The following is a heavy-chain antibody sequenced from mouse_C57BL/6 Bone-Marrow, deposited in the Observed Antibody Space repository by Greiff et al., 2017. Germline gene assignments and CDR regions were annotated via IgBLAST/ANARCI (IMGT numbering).Heavy chain of an antibody. CDR2: IDPSDSYT. CDR1: GYTFTSYW. D-gene: IGHD2-4*01. Sequence: QVQLQQPGAELVKPGASVKLSCKASGYTFTSYWMQWVKQRPGQGLEWIGEIDPSDSYTNYNQKCKGKATLTVDTASRTSYMQLSSLTSEDSEVYYCARSGYDYDGRDYFDCWGQGTTLTVSS. V-gene: IGHV1-50*01. CDR3: ARSGYDYDGRDYFDC. J-gene: IGHJ2*01.